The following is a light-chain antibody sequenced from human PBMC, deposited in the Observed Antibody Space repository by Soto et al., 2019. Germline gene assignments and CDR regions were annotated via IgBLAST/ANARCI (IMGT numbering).Light chain of an antibody. Sequence: IQMPRSPCTLSASIGYRVTITCRASQSISTWLAWYQQKPGKAPQLLIYGASTLQSGVPSRFSASGSGTHFTLTINSLQPEDFGTYSCQQSDSTPTFGQGTKVDI. CDR3: QQSDSTPT. CDR1: QSISTW. CDR2: GAS. V-gene: IGKV1-39*01. J-gene: IGKJ1*01.